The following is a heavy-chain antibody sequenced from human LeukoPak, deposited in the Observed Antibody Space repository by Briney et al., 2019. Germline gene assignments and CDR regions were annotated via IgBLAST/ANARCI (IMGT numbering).Heavy chain of an antibody. CDR2: ISNDGSKK. CDR1: GLTFSSYG. CDR3: ANDLAPAYYYDTTGYYGA. J-gene: IGHJ5*02. D-gene: IGHD3-22*01. V-gene: IGHV3-30*18. Sequence: GRSLRLSCAASGLTFSSYGMHWVRQAPGRGLDWVAFISNDGSKKHYADSVKGRFTISRDNSEDTLYLQMNSLRVEDTAAYYCANDLAPAYYYDTTGYYGAWGQGTLVTVSS.